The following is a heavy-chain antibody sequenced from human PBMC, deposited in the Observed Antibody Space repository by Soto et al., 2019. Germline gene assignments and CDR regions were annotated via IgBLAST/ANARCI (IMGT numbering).Heavy chain of an antibody. CDR2: ISGSGDST. Sequence: PGGSLRLSCAASGFTSSNYAMSWVRQAPGKGLEWVSTISGSGDSTYYADSVKGRFTISRDNSRNTLYLQMNSVRAEDRAVYYCASDLLSPEGYCSGGSCYPPYYYGMDVWGQGTTVSVSS. D-gene: IGHD2-15*01. CDR1: GFTSSNYA. J-gene: IGHJ6*02. CDR3: ASDLLSPEGYCSGGSCYPPYYYGMDV. V-gene: IGHV3-23*01.